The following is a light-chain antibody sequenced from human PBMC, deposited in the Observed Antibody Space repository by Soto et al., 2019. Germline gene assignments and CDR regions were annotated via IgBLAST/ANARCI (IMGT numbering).Light chain of an antibody. CDR2: GAS. V-gene: IGKV3-15*01. Sequence: EIVMTQSPATVSVSPGERATLSCRASQSVSSNLAWYQQKPGQAPRLLIYGASTRATGIPARFSGSGSGSEFTLTISSLQSEDFAVDYCQQYNNWPLTFGGGTKVEIK. CDR3: QQYNNWPLT. J-gene: IGKJ4*01. CDR1: QSVSSN.